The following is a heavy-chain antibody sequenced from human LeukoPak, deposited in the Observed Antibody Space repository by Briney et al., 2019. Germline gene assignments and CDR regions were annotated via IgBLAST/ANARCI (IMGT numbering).Heavy chain of an antibody. D-gene: IGHD4-17*01. Sequence: PGGSLRLSCAASGFTFSRYWMSWVRQAPGKGLEWVANIKQDGGEKYYVDSVKGRFTISRDNAKNSLYLQVDSLRAEDTAMYYCARLTTVTTFDSWGQGTLVTVSS. J-gene: IGHJ4*02. CDR3: ARLTTVTTFDS. CDR2: IKQDGGEK. CDR1: GFTFSRYW. V-gene: IGHV3-7*01.